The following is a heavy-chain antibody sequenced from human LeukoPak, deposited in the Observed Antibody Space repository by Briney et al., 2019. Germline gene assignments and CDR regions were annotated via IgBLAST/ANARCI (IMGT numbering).Heavy chain of an antibody. Sequence: GRSQRLSCAASGFTFTKYEMNCVRQPPGKGLECISYISGGNNAIYYADSVQCRFTISRDNGKNSLYLHMSSLRADDTAIYYCATETEYRNYDAFDIWGQGTVVTVSS. CDR3: ATETEYRNYDAFDI. CDR2: ISGGNNAI. CDR1: GFTFTKYE. J-gene: IGHJ3*02. V-gene: IGHV3-48*03. D-gene: IGHD4-11*01.